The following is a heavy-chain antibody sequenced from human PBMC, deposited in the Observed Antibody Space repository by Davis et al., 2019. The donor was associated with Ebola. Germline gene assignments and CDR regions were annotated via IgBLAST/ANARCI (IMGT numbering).Heavy chain of an antibody. J-gene: IGHJ4*02. V-gene: IGHV4-34*01. CDR3: ARYSWYFDY. Sequence: MPSETLSLTCTVSGASFSGYYWSWIRQPPGKGLEWIGEINHSGSTNYNPSLKSRVTISVDTSKNQFSLKLSSVTAADTAVYYCARYSWYFDYWGQGTLVTVSS. D-gene: IGHD5-18*01. CDR2: INHSGST. CDR1: GASFSGYY.